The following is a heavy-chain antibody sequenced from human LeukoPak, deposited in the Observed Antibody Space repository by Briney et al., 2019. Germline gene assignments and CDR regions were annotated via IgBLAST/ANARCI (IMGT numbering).Heavy chain of an antibody. CDR1: GFTFSSYS. CDR2: ISSSSSYI. Sequence: GGSLRLSCAASGFTFSSYSMNWVRQAPGKGLEWVSSISSSSSYIYYADSVKGRFTISRDNAKNSLYLQMNSLRAEDTAVYYCARDISYSTYFDYWGQGTLVTVSS. CDR3: ARDISYSTYFDY. D-gene: IGHD4-11*01. V-gene: IGHV3-21*01. J-gene: IGHJ4*02.